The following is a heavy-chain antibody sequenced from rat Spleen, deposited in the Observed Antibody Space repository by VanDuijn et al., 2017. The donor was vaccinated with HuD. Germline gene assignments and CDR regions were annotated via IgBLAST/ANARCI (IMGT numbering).Heavy chain of an antibody. D-gene: IGHD1-1*01. CDR1: GFTFSDYY. CDR3: TRVGDYSGFDY. V-gene: IGHV5-20*01. CDR2: ISYDGVST. Sequence: EVQLVESGGGLVQPGRSLKLSCAASGFTFSDYYMAWVRQAPTKGLAWVASISYDGVSTYYQDSVKGRFTISRDNANSTRYLQMTSLRSEETATYDGTRVGDYSGFDYWGQGVMVTVSS. J-gene: IGHJ2*01.